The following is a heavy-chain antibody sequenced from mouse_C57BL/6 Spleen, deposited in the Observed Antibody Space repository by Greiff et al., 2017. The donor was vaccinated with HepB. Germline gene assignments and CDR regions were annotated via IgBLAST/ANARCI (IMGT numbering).Heavy chain of an antibody. D-gene: IGHD1-1*01. CDR3: ARYGTTSLFDY. Sequence: VQLQQPGAELVRPGSSVKLSCKASGYTFTSYWMHWVKQRPIQGLEWIGNIDPSDSETHYNQKFKDKATLTVDKSSSTAYMQLSSLTSEDSAVYYCARYGTTSLFDYWGQGTTLTVSS. V-gene: IGHV1-52*01. CDR1: GYTFTSYW. CDR2: IDPSDSET. J-gene: IGHJ2*01.